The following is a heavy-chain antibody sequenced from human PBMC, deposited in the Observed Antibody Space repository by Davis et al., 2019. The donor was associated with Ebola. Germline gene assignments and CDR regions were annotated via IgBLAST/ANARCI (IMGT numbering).Heavy chain of an antibody. V-gene: IGHV3-30*18. J-gene: IGHJ4*02. Sequence: GGSLRLSCAASGFTFSSYGMHWVRQAPGKGLEWVAYISYDGSNKYYADSVKGRFTISRDNSKNTLYLQMNSLRVEDTAMYYCAKVWGIGVAGTGNYFDCGGQGSLVTVSS. CDR3: AKVWGIGVAGTGNYFDC. D-gene: IGHD6-19*01. CDR1: GFTFSSYG. CDR2: ISYDGSNK.